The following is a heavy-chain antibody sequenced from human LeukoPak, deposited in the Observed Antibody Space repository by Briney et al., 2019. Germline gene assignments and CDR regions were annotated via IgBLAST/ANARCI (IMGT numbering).Heavy chain of an antibody. CDR3: AREEGSYPESLDY. D-gene: IGHD1-26*01. J-gene: IGHJ4*02. CDR1: GYTFTGYY. Sequence: ASVKVSCEASGYTFTGYYIHWVRQAPGQGLEWMGWINPNSGDTNYAQKFQGRVTMTRDTSISTAYTELNRLTSDDTAVYYCAREEGSYPESLDYWGQGTLVTVSS. CDR2: INPNSGDT. V-gene: IGHV1-2*02.